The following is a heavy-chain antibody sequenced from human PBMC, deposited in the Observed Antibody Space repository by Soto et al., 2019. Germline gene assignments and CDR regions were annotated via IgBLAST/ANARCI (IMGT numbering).Heavy chain of an antibody. D-gene: IGHD3-9*01. CDR3: ARKLEASIRHVEWFSYKWFDP. J-gene: IGHJ5*02. V-gene: IGHV4-34*01. CDR1: GDSLSGYA. CDR2: ITFRGVT. Sequence: SDTLSLTCDVHGDSLSGYAWSWIRQPPGKGLEWIGEITFRGVTNYHPSLKSRLSMSVDTSKNRISLNVSSVTAADTAFYFCARKLEASIRHVEWFSYKWFDPWGPGTLVTVSS.